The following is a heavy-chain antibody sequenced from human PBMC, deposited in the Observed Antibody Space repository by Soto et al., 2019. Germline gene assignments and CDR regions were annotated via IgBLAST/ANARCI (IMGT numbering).Heavy chain of an antibody. CDR2: ISYDGSNK. D-gene: IGHD1-26*01. Sequence: QVQLVESGGGVVQPGRSLRLSCAASGFTFSNYGMHWVRQAPGKGLEWVAVISYDGSNKYHADSVKGRVTISRDNSKNTRYLQMNSLRAEDTAVYYCAKVGFSGSSNYYYYYGMDVWGQGTTVTVSS. J-gene: IGHJ6*02. CDR1: GFTFSNYG. V-gene: IGHV3-30*18. CDR3: AKVGFSGSSNYYYYYGMDV.